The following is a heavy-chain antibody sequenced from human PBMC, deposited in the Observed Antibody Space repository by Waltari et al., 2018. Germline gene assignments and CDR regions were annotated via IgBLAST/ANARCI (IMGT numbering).Heavy chain of an antibody. CDR1: GYTLTEFS. Sequence: QVQLVQSGAEVKKPGASVKVSCKVSGYTLTEFSIHWVRPAPGKGLEWMGGCDPEDGETIYAQKFQGRVTMTEDTSTDTAYMELSSLRSEDTAVYYCATGLVVPAASARQYWGQGTLVTVSS. CDR3: ATGLVVPAASARQY. CDR2: CDPEDGET. V-gene: IGHV1-24*01. D-gene: IGHD2-2*01. J-gene: IGHJ4*02.